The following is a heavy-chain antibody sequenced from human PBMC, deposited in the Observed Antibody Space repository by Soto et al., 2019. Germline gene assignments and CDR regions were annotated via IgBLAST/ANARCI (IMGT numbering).Heavy chain of an antibody. J-gene: IGHJ4*02. CDR2: ISGSGSDT. Sequence: EVQLLESGGDLAQPGGSLTLSCAASGFTFSSYGMTWVRQAPGKGLEWVSGISGSGSDTFYADAVKGLFAISRDNSKNPLYLQMNSWRGEDTAVYYCAKVVYTLTAEVVIRNFDNSGQSTLVTLSS. D-gene: IGHD3-22*01. CDR1: GFTFSSYG. CDR3: AKVVYTLTAEVVIRNFDN. V-gene: IGHV3-23*01.